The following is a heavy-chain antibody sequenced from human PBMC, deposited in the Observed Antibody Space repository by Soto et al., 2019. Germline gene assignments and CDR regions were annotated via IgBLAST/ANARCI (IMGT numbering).Heavy chain of an antibody. CDR3: ARAQGGGNYYYGMDV. V-gene: IGHV4-31*03. CDR1: GGSISSGGYY. CDR2: IYYSGST. J-gene: IGHJ6*02. D-gene: IGHD2-15*01. Sequence: SETLSLTCTVSGGSISSGGYYWSWIRQHPGKGLEWIGYIYYSGSTYYNPSLKSRVTISVDTSKNQFSLKLSSVTAADTAVYYCARAQGGGNYYYGMDVWGQGTTVTVSS.